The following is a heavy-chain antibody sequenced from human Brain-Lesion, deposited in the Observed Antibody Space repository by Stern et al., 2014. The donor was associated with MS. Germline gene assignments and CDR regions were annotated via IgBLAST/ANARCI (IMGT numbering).Heavy chain of an antibody. J-gene: IGHJ4*02. Sequence: QVQLGQSGAEVKKPGASVKVSCKGSGYTLPELSMHWVRQAPRQGLEWMGGFDPEDGETIYAQKFPGRVTMTEDTSTDTAYMELSRLRSEDTAVYYCATLSPGAGGNYYRHFDYWGQGTLVTVSS. CDR3: ATLSPGAGGNYYRHFDY. V-gene: IGHV1-24*01. CDR2: FDPEDGET. CDR1: GYTLPELS. D-gene: IGHD1-26*01.